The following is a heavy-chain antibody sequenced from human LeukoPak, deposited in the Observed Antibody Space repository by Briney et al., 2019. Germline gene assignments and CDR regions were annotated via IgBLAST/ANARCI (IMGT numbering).Heavy chain of an antibody. CDR3: AKSGRNWAYLEY. Sequence: GRSLRLSCAVSGFTLSNYGMHWVRQAPGRGLEWVAVIWYDGTNKYYADSVWGRFTISRDSSKNTLYLQMNSLRAEDTAVYYCAKSGRNWAYLEYWGQGTLVTVSS. D-gene: IGHD7-27*01. CDR1: GFTLSNYG. J-gene: IGHJ4*02. CDR2: IWYDGTNK. V-gene: IGHV3-33*06.